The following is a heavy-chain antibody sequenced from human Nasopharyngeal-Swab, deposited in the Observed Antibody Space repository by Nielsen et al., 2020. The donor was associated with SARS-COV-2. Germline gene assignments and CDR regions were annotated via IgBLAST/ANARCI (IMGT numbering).Heavy chain of an antibody. V-gene: IGHV3-30*18. J-gene: IGHJ6*03. CDR2: ISYDGSNK. CDR3: AKGPYYYYYMDV. CDR1: GFTFSSYG. Sequence: GESLKISCAASGFTFSSYGMHWVRQAPGKGLEWVAVISYDGSNKYYADSVKGRFTISRDNSKKTLYLQMNSLRAEDTAVYYCAKGPYYYYYMDVWGKGTTVTVSS.